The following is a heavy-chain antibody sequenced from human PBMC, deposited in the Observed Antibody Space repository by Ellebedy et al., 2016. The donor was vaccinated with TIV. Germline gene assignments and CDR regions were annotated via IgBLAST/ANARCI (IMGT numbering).Heavy chain of an antibody. CDR1: GFPFSSYA. D-gene: IGHD2-21*02. CDR2: FSGGFDTT. Sequence: GESLKISCVASGFPFSSYAMSWVRQTPGKGLEWVSVFSGGFDTTYYADSVKGRFTVSRDNSKNTLYLQMDSLRAEDTAVYYCAKEGAYVGGDDAFDIWGQGTMVTVSS. J-gene: IGHJ3*02. V-gene: IGHV3-23*01. CDR3: AKEGAYVGGDDAFDI.